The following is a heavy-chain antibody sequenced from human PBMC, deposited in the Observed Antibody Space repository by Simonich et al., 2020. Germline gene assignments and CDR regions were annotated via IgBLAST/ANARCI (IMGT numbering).Heavy chain of an antibody. V-gene: IGHV1-2*02. CDR3: ARDRAARYYYYYYMDV. J-gene: IGHJ6*03. D-gene: IGHD6-6*01. CDR1: GYTFTGYY. Sequence: QVQLVQSGAEVKKPGASVKVSCKASGYTFTGYYMHWGRQAPGQGLEWMGWINPNSGGKNYAQKFQGRVTMTRDTSISTAYMELSRLRSDDTAVYYCARDRAARYYYYYYMDVWGKGTTVTVSS. CDR2: INPNSGGK.